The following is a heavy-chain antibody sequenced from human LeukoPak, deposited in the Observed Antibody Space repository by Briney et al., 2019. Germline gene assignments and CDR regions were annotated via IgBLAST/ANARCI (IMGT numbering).Heavy chain of an antibody. CDR2: ISAYNGNT. D-gene: IGHD2-8*01. CDR1: GYTFTSYG. V-gene: IGHV1-18*01. CDR3: ARDDWVMVYAIPSDAFDI. Sequence: GASVTVSCKASGYTFTSYGISWVRQAPGQGLEWMGWISAYNGNTNYAQKLQGRVTMTTDTSTSTAYMELRSLRSDDTAVYYCARDDWVMVYAIPSDAFDIWGQGTMVTVSS. J-gene: IGHJ3*02.